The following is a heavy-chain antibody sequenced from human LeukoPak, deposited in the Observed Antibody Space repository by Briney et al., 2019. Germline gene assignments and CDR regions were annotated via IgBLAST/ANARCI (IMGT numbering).Heavy chain of an antibody. CDR2: ISGSASDT. CDR3: AKDGED. CDR1: GFTFRNYA. J-gene: IGHJ4*02. V-gene: IGHV3-23*01. Sequence: PGGSLRLSCVASGFTFRNYAMSWVRQAPGKGLESVSTISGSASDTHYADSVKGRFTISRDNSKNTLYIHMDSLRADDTAVYYCAKDGEDWGQGTLVTVSS. D-gene: IGHD2-21*01.